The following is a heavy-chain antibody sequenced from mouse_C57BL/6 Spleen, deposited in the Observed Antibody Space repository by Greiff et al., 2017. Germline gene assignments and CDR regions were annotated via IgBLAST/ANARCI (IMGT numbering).Heavy chain of an antibody. Sequence: QVHVKQSGAELVKPGASVKISCKASGYAFSSYWMNWVKQRPGKGLEWIGQIYPGDGDTNYNGKFKGKATLTADKSSSTAYMQLSSLTAEDSAVYFCARWGYDYDNAYWGQGTLVTVSA. CDR3: ARWGYDYDNAY. J-gene: IGHJ3*01. D-gene: IGHD2-4*01. CDR2: IYPGDGDT. CDR1: GYAFSSYW. V-gene: IGHV1-80*01.